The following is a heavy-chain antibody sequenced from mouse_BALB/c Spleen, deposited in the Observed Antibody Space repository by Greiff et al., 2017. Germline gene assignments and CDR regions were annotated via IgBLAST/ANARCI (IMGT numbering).Heavy chain of an antibody. CDR3: AKGGGSYAMDY. CDR1: GFTFSSYA. CDR2: ISSGGSYT. D-gene: IGHD1-1*02. J-gene: IGHJ4*01. V-gene: IGHV5-9-4*01. Sequence: DVKLVESGGGLVKPGGSLKLSCAASGFTFSSYAMSWVRQSPEKRLEWVAEISSGGSYTYYPDTVTGRFTISRDNAKNTLYLEMSSLRSEDTAMYYCAKGGGSYAMDYWGQGTSVTVSS.